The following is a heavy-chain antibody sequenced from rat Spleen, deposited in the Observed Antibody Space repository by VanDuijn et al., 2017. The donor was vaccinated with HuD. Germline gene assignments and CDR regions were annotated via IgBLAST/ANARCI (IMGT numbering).Heavy chain of an antibody. CDR1: GFSLTSYG. V-gene: IGHV2S8*01. CDR3: ATSYMPFDY. D-gene: IGHD1-2*01. Sequence: QVQLKESGPDLVQPSQTLSLTCTVSGFSLTSYGVSWVRQPPGKGLEWIAGISSGGNTYHNSVFKSRLSISRDTSKSQVFLKMNSLQTEDTATYYCATSYMPFDYWGQGVRVTVSS. J-gene: IGHJ2*01. CDR2: ISSGGNT.